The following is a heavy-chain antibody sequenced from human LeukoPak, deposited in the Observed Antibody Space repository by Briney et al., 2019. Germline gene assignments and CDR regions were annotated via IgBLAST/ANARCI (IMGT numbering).Heavy chain of an antibody. CDR3: AKDKGYDSSLADAFDI. J-gene: IGHJ3*02. D-gene: IGHD3-22*01. CDR1: GFTFNNSA. V-gene: IGHV3-30*18. CDR2: ISYDGSNK. Sequence: GGSLRLSCAASGFTFNNSAMSWVRQAPGKGLEWVAVISYDGSNKYYADSVKGRFTISRDNSKNTLYLQMNSLRAEDTAVYYCAKDKGYDSSLADAFDIWGQGTMVTVSS.